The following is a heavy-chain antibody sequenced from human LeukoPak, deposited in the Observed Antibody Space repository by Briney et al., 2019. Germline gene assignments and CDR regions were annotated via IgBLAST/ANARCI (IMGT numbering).Heavy chain of an antibody. CDR2: IYYSGST. CDR3: ARVPIAAAGRDY. V-gene: IGHV4-39*07. J-gene: IGHJ4*02. CDR1: GGSISSNSYY. Sequence: SETLSLTCTVSGGSISSNSYYWGWIRQPPGKGLEWIGSIYYSGSTYYNPSLKSRVTISVDTSKNQFSLKLSSVTAADTAVYYCARVPIAAAGRDYWGQGTLVTVSS. D-gene: IGHD6-13*01.